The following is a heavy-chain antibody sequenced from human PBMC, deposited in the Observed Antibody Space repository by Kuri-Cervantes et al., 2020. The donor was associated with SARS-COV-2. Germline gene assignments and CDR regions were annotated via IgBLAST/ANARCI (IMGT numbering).Heavy chain of an antibody. CDR1: GGAISSGGYY. Sequence: SEILSLTCTVSGGAISSGGYYWSWIRQHPGKGLVWIGYIYYTGNTYYNPSLKSRVTISVDTSKNQFSLRLRFVTAADTAVYYCARVGYQLLLGIDYWGQGTLVTVSS. D-gene: IGHD2-2*01. CDR2: IYYTGNT. V-gene: IGHV4-31*03. CDR3: ARVGYQLLLGIDY. J-gene: IGHJ4*02.